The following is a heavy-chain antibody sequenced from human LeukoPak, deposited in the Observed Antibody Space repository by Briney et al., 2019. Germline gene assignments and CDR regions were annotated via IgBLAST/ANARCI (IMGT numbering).Heavy chain of an antibody. V-gene: IGHV4-34*01. CDR3: ARVRGGHPAH. Sequence: PSETLSLXCAVYGGSFSGYYWSWIRQPPGKGLEWIGEINHSGSTNYNPSLKSRVTISVDTSKNQFSLKLSSVTAADTAVYYCARVRGGHPAHWGQGTLVTVSS. D-gene: IGHD2-15*01. CDR2: INHSGST. J-gene: IGHJ4*02. CDR1: GGSFSGYY.